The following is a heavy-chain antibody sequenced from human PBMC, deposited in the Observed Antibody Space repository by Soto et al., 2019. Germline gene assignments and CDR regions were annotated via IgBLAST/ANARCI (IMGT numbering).Heavy chain of an antibody. J-gene: IGHJ4*02. Sequence: GGSMRLSCAASGFTFSSYWMHWVRQAPGKGLVWVSRINSEGSSTTYAGSVKGRFTISRDIAKNTLYLQMNSLRAEDTAAYYCVFTFGGVIPTFDYWGQGTLVTVSS. V-gene: IGHV3-74*01. CDR3: VFTFGGVIPTFDY. CDR1: GFTFSSYW. CDR2: INSEGSST. D-gene: IGHD3-16*02.